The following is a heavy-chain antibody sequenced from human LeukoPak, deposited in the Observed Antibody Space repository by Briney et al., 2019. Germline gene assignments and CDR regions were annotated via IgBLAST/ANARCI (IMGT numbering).Heavy chain of an antibody. CDR1: GFTISSNY. D-gene: IGHD4/OR15-4a*01. Sequence: QAGGSLRLSCAASGFTISSNYMSWVRQAPGKGLEWVSVIYSGGRTDYADSVKGRFTISRDNSKNTLYLQINSLRTEDTAVYYCARDIYGGNYFDDWGQGTLVTVSS. CDR2: IYSGGRT. CDR3: ARDIYGGNYFDD. V-gene: IGHV3-66*01. J-gene: IGHJ4*02.